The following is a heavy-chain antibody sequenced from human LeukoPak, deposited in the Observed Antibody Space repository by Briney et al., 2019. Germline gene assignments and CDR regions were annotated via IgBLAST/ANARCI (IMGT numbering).Heavy chain of an antibody. Sequence: SETLSLTCAVSGGSISSSNWWTWVRQPPGKGLEWIGEIYHTGSTNHNPSLKSRVTISVDKSKNQFSLNLSSVTAADTAFYYCASLLAAATYYFDYWGQGTLVTVSS. V-gene: IGHV4-4*02. CDR1: GGSISSSNW. CDR2: IYHTGST. D-gene: IGHD6-13*01. CDR3: ASLLAAATYYFDY. J-gene: IGHJ4*02.